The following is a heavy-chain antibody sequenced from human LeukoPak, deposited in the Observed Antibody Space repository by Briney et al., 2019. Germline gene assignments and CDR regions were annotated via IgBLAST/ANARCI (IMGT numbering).Heavy chain of an antibody. D-gene: IGHD2-2*01. Sequence: PSETLSLTCAVYGGSFSGYYWSWIRQPPGKGLEWIGEINHSGSTNYNPSLKSRVTISVDTSKNQFSLKLSSVTAADTAVYYCATLRGKYCSSTSCVYYYMDVWGKGSTVTVSS. CDR2: INHSGST. V-gene: IGHV4-34*01. CDR3: ATLRGKYCSSTSCVYYYMDV. CDR1: GGSFSGYY. J-gene: IGHJ6*03.